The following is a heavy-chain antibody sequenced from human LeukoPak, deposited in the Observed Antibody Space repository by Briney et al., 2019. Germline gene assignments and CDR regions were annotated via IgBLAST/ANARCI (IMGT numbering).Heavy chain of an antibody. J-gene: IGHJ4*02. CDR3: ARDRYSNGYLIY. Sequence: ASVKVSCKASGGTFSRHTISWVRQSPGQGLEWMGWISAYNGNTNYAQKLQGRVTMTTDTSTSTAYMELRSLRSDDTAVYYCARDRYSNGYLIYWGQGTLVTVSS. CDR1: GGTFSRHT. CDR2: ISAYNGNT. V-gene: IGHV1-18*01. D-gene: IGHD3-22*01.